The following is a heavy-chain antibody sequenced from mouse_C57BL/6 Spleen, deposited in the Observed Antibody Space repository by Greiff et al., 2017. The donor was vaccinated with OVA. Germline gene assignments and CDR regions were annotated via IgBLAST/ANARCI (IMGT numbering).Heavy chain of an antibody. Sequence: QVQLKQPGAELVKPGASVKLSCKASGYTFTSYWMHWVKQRPGRGLEWIGRIAPNSGGTKYNEKFKSKATLTVDKPYSTAYMQLSSLTSEDSAVYYCARWRDYDDYYAMDYWGQGTSVTVSS. CDR2: IAPNSGGT. CDR3: ARWRDYDDYYAMDY. V-gene: IGHV1-72*01. CDR1: GYTFTSYW. J-gene: IGHJ4*01. D-gene: IGHD2-4*01.